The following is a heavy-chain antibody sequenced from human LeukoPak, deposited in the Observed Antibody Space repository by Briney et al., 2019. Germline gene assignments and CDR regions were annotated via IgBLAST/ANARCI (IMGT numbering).Heavy chain of an antibody. D-gene: IGHD1-26*01. CDR1: GGTFSSYA. Sequence: GAPVKVSCKASGGTFSSYAISWVRQAPGQGLEWMGRIIPIFGIANYAQKFQGRVTITADKSTSTAYMELSSLRSEDTAVYYCAREWERGFDYWGQGTLVTVSS. J-gene: IGHJ4*02. V-gene: IGHV1-69*04. CDR2: IIPIFGIA. CDR3: AREWERGFDY.